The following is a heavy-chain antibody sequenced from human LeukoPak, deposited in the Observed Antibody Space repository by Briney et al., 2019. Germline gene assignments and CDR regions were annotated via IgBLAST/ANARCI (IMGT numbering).Heavy chain of an antibody. J-gene: IGHJ6*02. CDR3: ARTRGYAGHAGAMDV. CDR2: VSTDGRKE. V-gene: IGHV3-30*04. Sequence: GRSLRLSCAASGFTFRSFAMHWVRQAPGKGLEWVAVVSTDGRKEFYADSVKGRFTISRDNAKNSLYLQMNSLRGEDTAVYSCARTRGYAGHAGAMDVWGQGTTVTVSS. CDR1: GFTFRSFA. D-gene: IGHD5-12*01.